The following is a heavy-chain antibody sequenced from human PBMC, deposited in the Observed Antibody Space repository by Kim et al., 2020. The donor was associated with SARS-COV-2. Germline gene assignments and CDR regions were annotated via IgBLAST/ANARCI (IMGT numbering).Heavy chain of an antibody. CDR2: ITYSGST. V-gene: IGHV4-59*01. D-gene: IGHD1-26*01. CDR3: ARSRVGAATKGAFDV. Sequence: SETLSLTCTVSGGSISNYYWSWIRQPPGKGLEWIGYITYSGSTNYNPSLKSRVTISVATSKNQFSLQLSSVAAADTAMYHCARSRVGAATKGAFDVWGQGTMVTVSS. CDR1: GGSISNYY. J-gene: IGHJ3*01.